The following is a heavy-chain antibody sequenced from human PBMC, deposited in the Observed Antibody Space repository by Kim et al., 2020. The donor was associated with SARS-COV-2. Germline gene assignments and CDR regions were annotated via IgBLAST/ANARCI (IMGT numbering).Heavy chain of an antibody. D-gene: IGHD3-10*01. CDR2: INHSGST. CDR3: ASREITMALFDY. CDR1: GGSFSGYY. J-gene: IGHJ4*02. Sequence: SETLSLTFAVYGGSFSGYYWSWIRQPPGKGLEWIGEINHSGSTNYNPSLKSRVTISVDTSKNQFSLKLSSVTAADTAVYYCASREITMALFDYWGQGTLVTVSS. V-gene: IGHV4-34*01.